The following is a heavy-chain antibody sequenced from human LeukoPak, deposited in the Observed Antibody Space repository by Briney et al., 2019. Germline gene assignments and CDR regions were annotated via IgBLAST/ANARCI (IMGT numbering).Heavy chain of an antibody. CDR1: GYTLTELS. CDR2: FDPEDGET. Sequence: ASVKVSCKVSGYTLTELSMHWVRQAPGKGLEWMGGFDPEDGETIYAQKFQGRVTMTEDTSTDTAYMELSNLRSEDTAVYYCATSIAVAGFSFDYWGQGTLVTVSS. D-gene: IGHD6-19*01. J-gene: IGHJ4*02. CDR3: ATSIAVAGFSFDY. V-gene: IGHV1-24*01.